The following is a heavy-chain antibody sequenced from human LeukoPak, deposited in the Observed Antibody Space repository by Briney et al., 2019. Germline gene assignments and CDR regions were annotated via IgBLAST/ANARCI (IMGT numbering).Heavy chain of an antibody. J-gene: IGHJ6*03. D-gene: IGHD1-26*01. V-gene: IGHV3-48*01. CDR3: AKDGQTEWELLYYYYYYYMDV. CDR1: GFTFSSYS. CDR2: ISTTSNTM. Sequence: GGSLRLSYAASGFTFSSYSMNWVRQAPGKGLEWVSYISTTSNTMYYADSVKGRFTISRDNAYNSLYLHMNSLRAEDTAVYYCAKDGQTEWELLYYYYYYYMDVWGKGTTVTVSS.